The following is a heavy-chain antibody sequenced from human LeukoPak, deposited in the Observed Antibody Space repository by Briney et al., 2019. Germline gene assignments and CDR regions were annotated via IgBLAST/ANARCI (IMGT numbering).Heavy chain of an antibody. CDR3: AKAGYCSSTSCYINWFDP. V-gene: IGHV3-23*01. D-gene: IGHD2-2*02. Sequence: GGSLRLSCAASGFTFSSYAMSWVRQAPGKGLEWVSAISGSGGSTYYADSVKGRLTISRDNSKNPLYLQMNSLRAEDTAVYYCAKAGYCSSTSCYINWFDPWGQGTLVTVSS. J-gene: IGHJ5*02. CDR2: ISGSGGST. CDR1: GFTFSSYA.